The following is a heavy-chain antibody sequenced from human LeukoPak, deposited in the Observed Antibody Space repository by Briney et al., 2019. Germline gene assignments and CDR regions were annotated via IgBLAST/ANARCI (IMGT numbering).Heavy chain of an antibody. V-gene: IGHV1-18*01. CDR2: MSAYNGNT. J-gene: IGHJ4*02. CDR1: GYTFTSYG. Sequence: ASVKVSCKASGYTFTSYGISWVRQAPGQGLEWMGWMSAYNGNTNYAQKLQGRVTMTTDTSTSKAYMELRSLRSDDTAVYYCARYFGGGRATNGFDYWGQGTLVTVSS. D-gene: IGHD2-8*01. CDR3: ARYFGGGRATNGFDY.